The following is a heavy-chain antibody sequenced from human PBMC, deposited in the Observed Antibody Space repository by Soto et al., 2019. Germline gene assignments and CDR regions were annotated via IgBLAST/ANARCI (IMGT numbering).Heavy chain of an antibody. CDR2: IYYRGST. V-gene: IGHV4-59*11. J-gene: IGHJ6*02. CDR3: ARDGREASGMDV. Sequence: SETLSLTCTVSGGSISSHYWSWVRQAPGKGLEWIGHIYYRGSTSYNPSLRSRSSISVDTSNNQFSLKLNSVTTADTAVYYCARDGREASGMDVWGQGTKVTVSS. CDR1: GGSISSHY. D-gene: IGHD1-26*01.